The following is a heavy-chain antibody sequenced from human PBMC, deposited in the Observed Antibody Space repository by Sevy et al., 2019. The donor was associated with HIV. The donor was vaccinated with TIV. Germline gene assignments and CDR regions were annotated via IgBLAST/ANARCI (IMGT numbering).Heavy chain of an antibody. J-gene: IGHJ6*02. V-gene: IGHV5-51*01. Sequence: GESLKISCKGSGYIFSTYWISWVRQMPGKGLEWMGVIYPGDSDTRYSPSFQGQVTISADKSISTAYLQSRSLRASDTAIYYCARNVYCSSDTCYSPGYYYGMDVWGQGTTVTVSS. CDR2: IYPGDSDT. CDR1: GYIFSTYW. CDR3: ARNVYCSSDTCYSPGYYYGMDV. D-gene: IGHD2-15*01.